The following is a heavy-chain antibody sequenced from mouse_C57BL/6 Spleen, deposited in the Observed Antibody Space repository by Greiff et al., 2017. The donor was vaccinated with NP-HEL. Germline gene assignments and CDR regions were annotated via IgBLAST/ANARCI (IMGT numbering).Heavy chain of an antibody. V-gene: IGHV1-15*01. J-gene: IGHJ2*01. CDR3: TRGYEGYFDY. D-gene: IGHD2-2*01. CDR1: GYTFTDYE. CDR2: IDPETGGT. Sequence: VQLQQSGAELVRPGASVTLSCKASGYTFTDYEMHWVKQTPVHGLEWIGAIDPETGGTAYNQKFKGKAILTADKSSSTAYMELRSLTSEDSAVYYCTRGYEGYFDYWGQGTTLTVSS.